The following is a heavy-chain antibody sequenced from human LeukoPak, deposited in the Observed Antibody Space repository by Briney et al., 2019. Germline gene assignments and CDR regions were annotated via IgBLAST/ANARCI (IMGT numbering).Heavy chain of an antibody. Sequence: GGSLRLSCAASGFTFSDHYMDWVRQAPGKGLEWVGRTRNKANSYTTEYAASVKGRFTISRDDSKNSLYLQMNSLKTEDTAVYYCARDDAGSGSLRWGQGTLVTVSS. D-gene: IGHD1-26*01. J-gene: IGHJ4*02. CDR3: ARDDAGSGSLR. CDR2: TRNKANSYTT. CDR1: GFTFSDHY. V-gene: IGHV3-72*01.